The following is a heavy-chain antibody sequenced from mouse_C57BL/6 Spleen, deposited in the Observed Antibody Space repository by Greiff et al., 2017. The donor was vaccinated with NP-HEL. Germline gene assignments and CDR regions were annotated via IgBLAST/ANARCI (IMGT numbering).Heavy chain of an antibody. J-gene: IGHJ1*03. CDR1: GYSFSSYW. D-gene: IGHD1-1*01. V-gene: IGHV1-80*01. CDR3: ARHYYGSSSRTGFFDV. CDR2: LYPGDGDT. Sequence: VQLQQSGAELVKPGASVKISCKASGYSFSSYWMNWVKQRPGKGLEWIGQLYPGDGDTNYNGKFKGKATLTADTSSSTAYMQLRSLTSEDSAVYFCARHYYGSSSRTGFFDVGGTGTTVTVSS.